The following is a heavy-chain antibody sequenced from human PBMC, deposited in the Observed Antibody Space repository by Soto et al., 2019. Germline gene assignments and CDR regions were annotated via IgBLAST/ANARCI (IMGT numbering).Heavy chain of an antibody. CDR1: GFTFIAYS. D-gene: IGHD3-10*01. J-gene: IGHJ3*01. Sequence: LRLYCPASGFTFIAYSINWVRQAPGKGLDWVSSISSTSSVIFYAESVRGRFTISRDNAKNSLYLQMNGLRAEDTAVYYCVRGGSGATSEDPFDVWGQGKLVTVSS. V-gene: IGHV3-21*01. CDR3: VRGGSGATSEDPFDV. CDR2: ISSTSSVI.